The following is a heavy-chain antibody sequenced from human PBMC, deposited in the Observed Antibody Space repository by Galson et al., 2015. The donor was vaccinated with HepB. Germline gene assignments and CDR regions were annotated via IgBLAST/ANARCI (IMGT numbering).Heavy chain of an antibody. J-gene: IGHJ4*02. CDR2: IYSGGST. Sequence: SLRLSCAASGLTVSSNYMSWVRQAPGKGLEWVSVIYSGGSTYYADSVKGRFTISRDNSKNTLYLQMNSLRAEDTAVYYCARVGATTDYYFDYWGQGTLVTVSS. D-gene: IGHD1-26*01. V-gene: IGHV3-66*01. CDR1: GLTVSSNY. CDR3: ARVGATTDYYFDY.